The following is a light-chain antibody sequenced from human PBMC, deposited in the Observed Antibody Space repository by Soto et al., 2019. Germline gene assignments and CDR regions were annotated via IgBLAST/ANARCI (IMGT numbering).Light chain of an antibody. J-gene: IGLJ3*02. CDR3: SSYTSTSTPWV. CDR1: SSDVGAYKF. CDR2: EVS. Sequence: QSALTQPASVSGSPGQSITIFCSGTSSDVGAYKFVSWYRHHPGKAPQVMIYEVSNRPSGVSNHFSGSKSGNTASLTISGLQPEDEGDYYCSSYTSTSTPWVFGGGTKLTVL. V-gene: IGLV2-14*01.